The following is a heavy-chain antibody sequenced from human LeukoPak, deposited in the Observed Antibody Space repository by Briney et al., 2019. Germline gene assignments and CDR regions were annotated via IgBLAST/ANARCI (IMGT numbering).Heavy chain of an antibody. J-gene: IGHJ4*02. CDR2: IYSGGST. CDR3: ARKGYSYGYEYYFDY. D-gene: IGHD5-18*01. CDR1: GITVSSNY. V-gene: IGHV3-66*01. Sequence: SGGSLRLSCAASGITVSSNYMSWVRQAPGKGLEWVSVIYSGGSTYYADSVKGRFTISRDNSKNTLYLQMNSLRAEDTAVYYCARKGYSYGYEYYFDYWGQGTLVTVSS.